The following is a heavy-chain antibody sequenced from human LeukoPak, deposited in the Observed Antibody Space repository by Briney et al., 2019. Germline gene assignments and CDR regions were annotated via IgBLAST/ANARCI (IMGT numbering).Heavy chain of an antibody. Sequence: SETLSLTCTVSGGSISSYYWSWIRQPPGKGLEWIGYIYYSGSTNYNPSLKSRVAISVDTSKNQFSLKLSSVTAADTAVYYCARVSGYARAFDIWGQGTMVTVSS. CDR3: ARVSGYARAFDI. CDR1: GGSISSYY. D-gene: IGHD5-12*01. CDR2: IYYSGST. V-gene: IGHV4-59*01. J-gene: IGHJ3*02.